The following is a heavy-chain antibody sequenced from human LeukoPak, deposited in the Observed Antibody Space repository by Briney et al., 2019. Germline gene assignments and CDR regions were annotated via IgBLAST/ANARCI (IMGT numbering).Heavy chain of an antibody. J-gene: IGHJ6*03. CDR2: INHSGST. V-gene: IGHV4-34*01. CDR1: GGSFSGYY. D-gene: IGHD1-1*01. Sequence: SETLSLTCAVYGGSFSGYYWSWIRQPPGKGLEWIGEINHSGSTNYNPSLKSRVTISVDTSKNQFSLKLSSVTAADTAVYYCARTTTLPYYCYYYMDVWGKGTTVTVSS. CDR3: ARTTTLPYYCYYYMDV.